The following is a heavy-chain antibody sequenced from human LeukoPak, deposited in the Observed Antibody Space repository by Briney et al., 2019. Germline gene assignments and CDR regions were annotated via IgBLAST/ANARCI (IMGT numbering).Heavy chain of an antibody. J-gene: IGHJ3*02. CDR3: ARSQITMVRGVIINAFDI. Sequence: GGSLRLSCAASGFTVSSNYMSWVRQAPGKGLEWVSVIYSGGSTYYADSVKGRFTISRDNSKNTLYLQMNSLRAEDTAVYYCARSQITMVRGVIINAFDIWGQGTMVTVSS. D-gene: IGHD3-10*01. V-gene: IGHV3-53*01. CDR2: IYSGGST. CDR1: GFTVSSNY.